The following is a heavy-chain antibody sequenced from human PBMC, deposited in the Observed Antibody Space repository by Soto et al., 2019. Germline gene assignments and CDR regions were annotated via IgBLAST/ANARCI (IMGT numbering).Heavy chain of an antibody. J-gene: IGHJ6*02. D-gene: IGHD3-10*01. CDR1: GGTFSSYA. CDR3: ARAPQKLWFGELSLYYYGMDV. V-gene: IGHV1-69*13. CDR2: IIPIFGTA. Sequence: ASVKVSCKASGGTFSSYAISWVRQAPGQGLEWMGGIIPIFGTANYAQKFQGRVTITADESTSTAYMELSSLRSEDTAVYYCARAPQKLWFGELSLYYYGMDVWGQGTTVTVSS.